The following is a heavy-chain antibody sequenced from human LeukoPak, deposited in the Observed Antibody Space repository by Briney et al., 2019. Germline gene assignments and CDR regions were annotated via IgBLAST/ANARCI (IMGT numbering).Heavy chain of an antibody. CDR3: ARDQNDILTGYYGGFYYYHMDV. J-gene: IGHJ6*03. D-gene: IGHD3-9*01. CDR2: IKQDGSEK. V-gene: IGHV3-7*01. CDR1: GFNFSSYW. Sequence: GGSLRLSCAASGFNFSSYWMSWVRQAPGKELEWVANIKQDGSEKFYVESAEGRFTISRDNAKNSLNLQMNSLRAEDTAVYYCARDQNDILTGYYGGFYYYHMDVWGKGTTVTISS.